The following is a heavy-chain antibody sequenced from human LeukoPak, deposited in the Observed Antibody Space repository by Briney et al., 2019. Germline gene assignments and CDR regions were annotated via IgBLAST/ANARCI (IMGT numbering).Heavy chain of an antibody. J-gene: IGHJ3*02. CDR2: MCYSGDT. D-gene: IGHD6-19*01. CDR3: ARDRSSGWSEAFDI. V-gene: IGHV4-39*07. Sequence: ASETLSLTCTISGGSISSTDFYWGWIRQPPGKGLEWIGSMCYSGDTYYNPSLKGRVTISVDTSKNQFSLKLSSVTAADTAVYYCARDRSSGWSEAFDIWGQGTMVTVSS. CDR1: GGSISSTDFY.